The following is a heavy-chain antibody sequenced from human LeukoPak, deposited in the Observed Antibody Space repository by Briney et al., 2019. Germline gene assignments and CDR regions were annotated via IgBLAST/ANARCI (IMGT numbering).Heavy chain of an antibody. CDR2: IIPIFGTA. CDR1: GGTFSSFA. CDR3: ARGSPMYYYYYYMDV. J-gene: IGHJ6*03. V-gene: IGHV1-69*06. Sequence: SVKVSCKASGGTFSSFAINWVRQAPGQGLEWMGGIIPIFGTANYAQKFQGRVTITADKSTSTAYMELSSLRSEDTAVYYCARGSPMYYYYYYMDVWGKGTTVTVSS.